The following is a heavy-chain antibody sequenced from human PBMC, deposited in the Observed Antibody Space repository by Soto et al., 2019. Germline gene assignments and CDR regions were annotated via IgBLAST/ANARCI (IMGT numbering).Heavy chain of an antibody. Sequence: GGSLRLSCSASGFTFSSYGMHWVRQAPGKGLEYVSAISDNGVSTYYADSVKGRFTISRDNSKNTLYLQMSSLRPEDTAVYYCVKGPAFYDSSSFDYWGQGTVVTVS. J-gene: IGHJ4*02. D-gene: IGHD3-22*01. CDR1: GFTFSSYG. CDR2: ISDNGVST. CDR3: VKGPAFYDSSSFDY. V-gene: IGHV3-64D*06.